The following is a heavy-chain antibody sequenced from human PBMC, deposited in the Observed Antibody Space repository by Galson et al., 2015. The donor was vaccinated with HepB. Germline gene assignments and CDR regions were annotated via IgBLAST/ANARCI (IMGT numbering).Heavy chain of an antibody. V-gene: IGHV3-7*01. J-gene: IGHJ4*02. CDR3: TKDMCGSTSCYGDS. D-gene: IGHD2-2*01. Sequence: SLRLSCAASGFIFSSYWMSWVRQAPGKGPEWVANIKQDGSEKYYVDSVKGRFTISRDNAKNSLYLQMSSLRAEDTAMYYCTKDMCGSTSCYGDSWGQGTLATVSS. CDR2: IKQDGSEK. CDR1: GFIFSSYW.